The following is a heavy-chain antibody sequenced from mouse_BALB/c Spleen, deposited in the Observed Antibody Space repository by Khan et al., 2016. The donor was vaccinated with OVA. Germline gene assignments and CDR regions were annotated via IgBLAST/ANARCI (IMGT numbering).Heavy chain of an antibody. D-gene: IGHD2-13*01. CDR1: GYSITSDYA. Sequence: EVQLQESGPGLVKPSQSLSLTCTVTGYSITSDYAWNWIRQFPGNKLEWMGYISSTGSTSYNPSLKSRISITRDTSKNQFFLHLNSVTTEDTATYYCARSLYYSDSYAMDYWGQRTSVTVSS. CDR2: ISSTGST. CDR3: ARSLYYSDSYAMDY. V-gene: IGHV3-2*02. J-gene: IGHJ4*01.